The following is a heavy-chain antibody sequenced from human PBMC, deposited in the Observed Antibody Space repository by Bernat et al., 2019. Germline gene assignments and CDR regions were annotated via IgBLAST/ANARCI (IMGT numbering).Heavy chain of an antibody. CDR2: ISWNSGSI. V-gene: IGHV3-9*01. CDR1: GFTFDDYA. Sequence: EVQLVESGGGLVQPGRSLRLSCVASGFTFDDYAMHWVRQAPGKGLEWVSGISWNSGSIGYADSVKGRFTISRDNAKNSLYLQMNSLRAEDTALYYCAKGVVAAPYYYMDVWGKGTTVTVSS. J-gene: IGHJ6*03. CDR3: AKGVVAAPYYYMDV. D-gene: IGHD2-15*01.